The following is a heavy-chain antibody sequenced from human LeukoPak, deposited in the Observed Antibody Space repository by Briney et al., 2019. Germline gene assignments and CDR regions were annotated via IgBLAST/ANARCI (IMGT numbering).Heavy chain of an antibody. Sequence: GGSLRLSCAASGFTFSTYGMTWVRQAPGKGLEWVSGISGSGGSANYADSVKGRFTISRDNSNNTLYLQMTSLRAEDTAVYYCAKDRGYWGQGTLVTVSS. D-gene: IGHD5-24*01. J-gene: IGHJ4*02. CDR3: AKDRGY. V-gene: IGHV3-23*01. CDR1: GFTFSTYG. CDR2: ISGSGGSA.